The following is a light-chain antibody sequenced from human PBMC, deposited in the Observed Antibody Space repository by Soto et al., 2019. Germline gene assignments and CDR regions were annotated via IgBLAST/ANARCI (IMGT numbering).Light chain of an antibody. V-gene: IGKV1-33*01. J-gene: IGKJ4*01. CDR1: HDISNH. Sequence: DIQMTQSPSSLSASVGDRVTITCQASHDISNHLNWYQQKPGKAPKLLIYDASSLEPGVPSRFRGSGTGTDFTFTISSLQPEDIATYYCQQHETLLLTFGGGTKVEIK. CDR2: DAS. CDR3: QQHETLLLT.